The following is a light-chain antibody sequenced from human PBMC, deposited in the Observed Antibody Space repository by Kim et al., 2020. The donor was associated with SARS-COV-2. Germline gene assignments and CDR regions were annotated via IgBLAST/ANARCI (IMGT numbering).Light chain of an antibody. Sequence: EIVMTQSPATLSLSPGERATLSCRASQSVSSNLVWYQQKPGQAPRLLMYGASTRATGIPARFSGSGSGTEFTLTISSLQSEDFAVYYCQQYNNWPRTFGQGTKVDIK. CDR2: GAS. CDR1: QSVSSN. CDR3: QQYNNWPRT. V-gene: IGKV3-15*01. J-gene: IGKJ1*01.